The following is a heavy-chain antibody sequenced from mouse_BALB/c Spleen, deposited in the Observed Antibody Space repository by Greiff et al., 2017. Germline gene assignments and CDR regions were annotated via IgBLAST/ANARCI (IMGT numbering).Heavy chain of an antibody. CDR2: ISSGSSTI. Sequence: EVMLVDSGGGLVQPGGSRKLSCAASGFTFSRFGMHWVRPAPEKGLEWVSYISSGSSTIYYADTVKGRFPISRDNPKHTLFLQMTSLRSEDTAMYYCARGGSVMTPRYWDCDVWGAGTTVTVSS. CDR1: GFTFSRFG. D-gene: IGHD2-13*01. CDR3: ARGGSVMTPRYWDCDV. V-gene: IGHV5-17*02. J-gene: IGHJ1*01.